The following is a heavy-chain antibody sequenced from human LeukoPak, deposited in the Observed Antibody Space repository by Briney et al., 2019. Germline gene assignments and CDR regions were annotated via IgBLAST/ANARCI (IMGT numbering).Heavy chain of an antibody. V-gene: IGHV4-59*08. CDR1: GGSISSYY. D-gene: IGHD6-13*01. CDR3: ARRSWYVDY. J-gene: IGHJ4*02. Sequence: PSETLSLTCSVSGGSISSYYWSWIRQPPGKGLEWIGYIYSSGSTNYNPPFESRVTISEDTSKNQISLKLSSVTAADTAIYYCARRSWYVDYWGQGTLVTVSS. CDR2: IYSSGST.